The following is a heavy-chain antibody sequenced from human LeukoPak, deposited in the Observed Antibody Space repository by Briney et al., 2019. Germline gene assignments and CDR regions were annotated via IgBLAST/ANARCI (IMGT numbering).Heavy chain of an antibody. V-gene: IGHV3-9*01. CDR2: ISWNSGSI. CDR3: AKDRESSGPTASFDY. CDR1: GFTFDDYA. D-gene: IGHD6-19*01. Sequence: SGGSLRLSCAASGFTFDDYAMHWVRQAPGKGLEWVSGISWNSGSIGYADSVKGRFTISRDNAKNSLYLQVNSLRAEDTALYYCAKDRESSGPTASFDYWGQGTLVTVSS. J-gene: IGHJ4*02.